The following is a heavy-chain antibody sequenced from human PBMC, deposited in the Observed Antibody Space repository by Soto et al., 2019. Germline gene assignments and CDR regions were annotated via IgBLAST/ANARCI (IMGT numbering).Heavy chain of an antibody. Sequence: GGSLRLSCAASGFTFSSYAMSWVRQAPGKGLEWVSAISGSGGSTYYADSVKGRFTISRDNSKNTLYLQMNSLRAEDTAVYYCEKWPGGYSYGYYYYYYMDVWGKGTTVTVSS. CDR3: EKWPGGYSYGYYYYYYMDV. CDR1: GFTFSSYA. V-gene: IGHV3-23*01. D-gene: IGHD5-18*01. J-gene: IGHJ6*03. CDR2: ISGSGGST.